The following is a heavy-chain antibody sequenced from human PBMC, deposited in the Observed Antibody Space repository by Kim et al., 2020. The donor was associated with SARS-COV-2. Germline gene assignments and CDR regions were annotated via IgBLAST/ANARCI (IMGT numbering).Heavy chain of an antibody. J-gene: IGHJ6*02. D-gene: IGHD3-10*01. CDR2: IYHSGST. CDR3: ARVGKGSGSYLLDPGAPKDGMDV. CDR1: GGSISSSNW. V-gene: IGHV4-4*02. Sequence: SETLSLTCAVSGGSISSSNWWSWVRQPPGKGLEWIGEIYHSGSTNYNPSLKSRVTISVDKSKNQFSLKLSSVTAADTAVYYCARVGKGSGSYLLDPGAPKDGMDVWGQGTTVTVSS.